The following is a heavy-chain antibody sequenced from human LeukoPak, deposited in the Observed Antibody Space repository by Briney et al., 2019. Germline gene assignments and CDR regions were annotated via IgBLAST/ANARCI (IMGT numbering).Heavy chain of an antibody. J-gene: IGHJ4*02. CDR3: AGDYYDGSAYYSYYEY. D-gene: IGHD3-22*01. CDR2: ISSSSYI. CDR1: GFTFSTYT. V-gene: IGHV3-21*04. Sequence: GGSLRLSCAASGFTFSTYTMNWVRQAPGKGLEWVSSISSSSYIYYADSLRGRFTVSRDNAKNSLYLQMNSLRAEDTAVYYCAGDYYDGSAYYSYYEYWGQGTLVTVSS.